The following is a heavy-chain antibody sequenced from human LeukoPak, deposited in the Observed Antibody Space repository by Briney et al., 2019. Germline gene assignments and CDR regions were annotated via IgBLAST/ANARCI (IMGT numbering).Heavy chain of an antibody. Sequence: AGGSLRLSCAASGFTLNTYNMNWVRQAPGKGLEWVSSISSSSSYLFFADSVKGRFTISRDNAKNSLYLQMNSLRAEDTAVYYCASVGYDLGGNWGQGTLVTVSS. J-gene: IGHJ4*02. CDR1: GFTLNTYN. D-gene: IGHD5-12*01. CDR3: ASVGYDLGGN. V-gene: IGHV3-21*01. CDR2: ISSSSSYL.